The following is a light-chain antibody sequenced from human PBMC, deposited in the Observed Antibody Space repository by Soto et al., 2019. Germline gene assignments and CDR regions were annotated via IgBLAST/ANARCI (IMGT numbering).Light chain of an antibody. CDR3: GTWDTSLSAGV. V-gene: IGLV1-51*01. CDR1: SSNIGNNY. CDR2: DNN. Sequence: QSVLTQPPSVSAAPGQKVTISCSGSSSNIGNNYVSWYQHLPGTAPKLLIYDNNKRPSGIPDRFSGSKPGTSATLGITGLQTGDEADYYCGTWDTSLSAGVFGAGTKLTVL. J-gene: IGLJ2*01.